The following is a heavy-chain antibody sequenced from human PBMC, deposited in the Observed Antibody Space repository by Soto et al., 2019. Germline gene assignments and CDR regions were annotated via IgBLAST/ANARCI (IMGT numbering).Heavy chain of an antibody. CDR1: GFTFSNAW. CDR3: SGYRQ. D-gene: IGHD5-12*01. J-gene: IGHJ4*02. V-gene: IGHV3-15*01. CDR2: IKSKTDGGTI. Sequence: EVQLVESGGGLVKPGGSLRLSCAASGFTFSNAWMTWVRQAPGKGLEWVGRIKSKTDGGTIDYAAPVKGRFTISRDDSQNTLSLQMSSLKSEDTAVYYCSGYRQWGQGTMVTVSS.